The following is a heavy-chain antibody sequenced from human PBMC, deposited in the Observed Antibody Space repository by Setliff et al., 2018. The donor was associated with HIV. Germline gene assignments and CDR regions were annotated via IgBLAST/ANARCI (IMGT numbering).Heavy chain of an antibody. V-gene: IGHV5-51*01. CDR1: GYTFTNYW. Sequence: PGASLTLSCKASGYTFTNYWTAWVRQMPGKGLEWMGIIHPRDFDIKYSQSFQGQVTISADKSLSAAYLQWNSLKASDTALYYCARLDSSGYYRSFDVWGQGTMVTVSS. CDR2: IHPRDFDI. J-gene: IGHJ3*01. CDR3: ARLDSSGYYRSFDV. D-gene: IGHD3-22*01.